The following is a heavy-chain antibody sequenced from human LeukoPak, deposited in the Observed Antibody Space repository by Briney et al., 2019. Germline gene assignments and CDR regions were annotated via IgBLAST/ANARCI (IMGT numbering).Heavy chain of an antibody. CDR1: GGTFSSYA. J-gene: IGHJ6*03. Sequence: RASVKVSCKASGGTFSSYAISWVRQAPGQGLEWMGGIIPIFGTANYAQKFQGRVTITADESTSTAYMELSSLRSEDTAVYYCASSSNYYYYYMDVWGKGTTVTISS. V-gene: IGHV1-69*13. CDR2: IIPIFGTA. D-gene: IGHD2/OR15-2a*01. CDR3: ASSSNYYYYYMDV.